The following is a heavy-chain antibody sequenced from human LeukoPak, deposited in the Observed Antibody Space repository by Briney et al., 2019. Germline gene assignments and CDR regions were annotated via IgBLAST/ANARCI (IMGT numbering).Heavy chain of an antibody. CDR3: ARDHGATLAREYYFDY. V-gene: IGHV3-33*01. CDR1: GFTLSSYG. CDR2: IWYDGSNK. D-gene: IGHD5-12*01. Sequence: GGSLRLSCAASGFTLSSYGMHWVRQAPGRGLEWVAVIWYDGSNKYYADSVKGRFTISRDNSKNTLYLQMNSLRAEDTAVYYCARDHGATLAREYYFDYWGQGTLVTVSS. J-gene: IGHJ4*02.